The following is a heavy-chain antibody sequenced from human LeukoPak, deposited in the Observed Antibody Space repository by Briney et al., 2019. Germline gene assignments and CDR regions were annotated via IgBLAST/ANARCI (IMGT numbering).Heavy chain of an antibody. Sequence: GASVKVSCKASGGTFSSYAISWVRQAPGQGLEWMGGIIPIFGTANYAQKFQGRVTITADKSTSTAYMELSSLRSEDTAVYYCAMDPLEMATITSDYWGQGTLVTVSS. V-gene: IGHV1-69*06. CDR2: IIPIFGTA. CDR1: GGTFSSYA. D-gene: IGHD5-24*01. J-gene: IGHJ4*02. CDR3: AMDPLEMATITSDY.